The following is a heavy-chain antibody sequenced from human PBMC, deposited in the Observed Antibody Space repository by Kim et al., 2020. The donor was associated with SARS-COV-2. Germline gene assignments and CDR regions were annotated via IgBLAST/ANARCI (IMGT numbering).Heavy chain of an antibody. Sequence: AHSVKGRFTISRDNSKNTLYLQMNSLRAEDTAVYYCAKDRYYYDSSGYYSWGQGTLVTVSS. CDR3: AKDRYYYDSSGYYS. D-gene: IGHD3-22*01. V-gene: IGHV3-23*03. J-gene: IGHJ4*02.